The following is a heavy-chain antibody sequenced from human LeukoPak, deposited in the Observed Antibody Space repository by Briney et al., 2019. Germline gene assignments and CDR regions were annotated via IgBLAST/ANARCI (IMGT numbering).Heavy chain of an antibody. Sequence: SETLSLTCAVYGGSFSGYYWSWIRQPPGKGLEWIGEINHSGSTNYNPSLKSRVTISVDTSKNQFSLKLSSVTAADTAVYYCARSNHRYYHGMDVWGQGTTVTVSS. J-gene: IGHJ6*02. CDR3: ARSNHRYYHGMDV. V-gene: IGHV4-34*01. CDR1: GGSFSGYY. D-gene: IGHD1-14*01. CDR2: INHSGST.